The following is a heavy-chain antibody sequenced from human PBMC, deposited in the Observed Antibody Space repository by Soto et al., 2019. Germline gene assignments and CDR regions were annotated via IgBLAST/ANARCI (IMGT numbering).Heavy chain of an antibody. V-gene: IGHV1-46*03. CDR3: AREVGYCSSTSCPRFQYYYYGMDV. Sequence: GASVKVSCKASGYTFTSYYMHWVRQAPGQGLEWMGIINPSGGSTSYAQKFQGRVTMTRDTSTSTVYMELSSLRSEDTAVYYCAREVGYCSSTSCPRFQYYYYGMDVWGQGTTVTVSS. CDR2: INPSGGST. D-gene: IGHD2-2*01. J-gene: IGHJ6*02. CDR1: GYTFTSYY.